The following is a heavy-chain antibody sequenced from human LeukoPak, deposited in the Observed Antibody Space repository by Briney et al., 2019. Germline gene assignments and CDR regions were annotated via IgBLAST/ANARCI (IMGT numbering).Heavy chain of an antibody. CDR3: ARRANTAPPYYFDY. Sequence: PSETLSLTCTVSDDSMSSYYWNWIRQPPGKGLEWIGYVYYSGGTNYNPSLKSRVTISLDTSKNQFSPKLSSLTAADTAVYYCARRANTAPPYYFDYWGQGTLVTVSS. D-gene: IGHD5-18*01. V-gene: IGHV4-59*01. CDR2: VYYSGGT. J-gene: IGHJ4*02. CDR1: DDSMSSYY.